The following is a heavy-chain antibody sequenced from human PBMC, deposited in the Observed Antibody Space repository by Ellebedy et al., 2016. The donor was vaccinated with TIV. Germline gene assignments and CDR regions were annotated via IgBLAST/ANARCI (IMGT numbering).Heavy chain of an antibody. CDR1: GFTFSNAW. Sequence: GESLKISXAASGFTFSNAWMSWVRQAPGKGLEWVSSISSSSSYIYYADSVKGRFTISRDNSKNTLYLQMNSLRAEDTAVYYCARDLGIQAFWGQGALVTVSS. CDR2: ISSSSSYI. CDR3: ARDLGIQAF. V-gene: IGHV3-21*03. J-gene: IGHJ4*02. D-gene: IGHD3-16*01.